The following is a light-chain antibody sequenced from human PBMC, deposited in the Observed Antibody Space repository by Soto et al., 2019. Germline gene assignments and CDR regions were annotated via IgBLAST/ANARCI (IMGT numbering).Light chain of an antibody. CDR1: QSISSW. CDR3: QQYNSYPWT. V-gene: IGKV1-5*01. J-gene: IGKJ1*01. Sequence: DIPMTQSPSTLSASVGDRVTITCRASQSISSWLAWYQQKPGKAPKLLIYDASSLESGAPSRFSGSGSGKEFTLTISGLQPYDFATYYCQQYNSYPWTFGQGTKVEIK. CDR2: DAS.